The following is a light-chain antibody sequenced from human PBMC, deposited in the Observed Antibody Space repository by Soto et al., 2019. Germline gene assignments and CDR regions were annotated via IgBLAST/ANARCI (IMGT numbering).Light chain of an antibody. J-gene: IGLJ1*01. Sequence: QSALTQPASVSGSPGQSITISCTGTSSDVGRYNFVSWYQQHPGKAPKLMIYDVSNRPSGVSNRFSGSKSDNTASLTISGLQAEDEADYYCSSYTSSNTDVFGTGTKVTVL. CDR1: SSDVGRYNF. V-gene: IGLV2-14*01. CDR3: SSYTSSNTDV. CDR2: DVS.